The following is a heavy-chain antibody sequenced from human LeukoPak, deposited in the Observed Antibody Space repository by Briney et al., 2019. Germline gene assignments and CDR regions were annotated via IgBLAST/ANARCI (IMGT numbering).Heavy chain of an antibody. J-gene: IGHJ4*02. CDR2: IYSGGST. CDR1: GFTVSSNY. D-gene: IGHD3-10*01. Sequence: GGSLRLSCAASGFTVSSNYMTWVRQAPGKGLEWVSVIYSGGSTYYADSVKGRFTISRDNSKNTLYLQMNSLRAEDTAVYYCAKTQGSGSYYKDWGQGTLVTVSS. CDR3: AKTQGSGSYYKD. V-gene: IGHV3-53*05.